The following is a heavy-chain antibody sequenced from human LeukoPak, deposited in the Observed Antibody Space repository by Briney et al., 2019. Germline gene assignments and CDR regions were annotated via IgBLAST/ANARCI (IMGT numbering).Heavy chain of an antibody. Sequence: PGGSLRLSWAASGXTFSGCGMHWVRLAPGKGLEWVAVISHDGSHKYYADSVQGRFTISRDNPRNTVYLQMNSLRDEDTAIYYCAKDRGFSYASGSSELDYWGQGTPVTVSS. CDR3: AKDRGFSYASGSSELDY. V-gene: IGHV3-30*18. J-gene: IGHJ4*02. D-gene: IGHD3-10*01. CDR2: ISHDGSHK. CDR1: GXTFSGCG.